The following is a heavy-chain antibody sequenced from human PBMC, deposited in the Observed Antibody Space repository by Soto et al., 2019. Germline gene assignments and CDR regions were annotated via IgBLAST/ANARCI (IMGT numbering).Heavy chain of an antibody. V-gene: IGHV2-5*02. CDR2: IFWDDDK. J-gene: IGHJ4*02. CDR1: GFSLSTSGVG. Sequence: QITLKESGPTLVKPTQTLTLTCTFSGFSLSTSGVGGGGSRQPPGKALEWLALIFWDDDKHYSPSLKSRRTITKDTSKNQVVLTMTNMDAVYTSANDCAPITGYFTGGLGWGQGTLVTVSS. D-gene: IGHD2-8*02. CDR3: APITGYFTGGLG.